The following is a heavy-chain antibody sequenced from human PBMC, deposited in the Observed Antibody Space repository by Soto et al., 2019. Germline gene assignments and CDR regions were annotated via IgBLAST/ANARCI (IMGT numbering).Heavy chain of an antibody. J-gene: IGHJ3*02. CDR3: ARRCSGSSCYTSGAFDI. Sequence: QVQLRQWGAGLLKPSETLSLTCAVFGGSFSDYYWSWIRQPPGKGLEWIGEINHSGSTNYNPSLKSRATISVDTSKNQFSLKLTSVTAADTAVYYCARRCSGSSCYTSGAFDIWGQGTMVTVSS. CDR2: INHSGST. D-gene: IGHD2-15*01. V-gene: IGHV4-34*01. CDR1: GGSFSDYY.